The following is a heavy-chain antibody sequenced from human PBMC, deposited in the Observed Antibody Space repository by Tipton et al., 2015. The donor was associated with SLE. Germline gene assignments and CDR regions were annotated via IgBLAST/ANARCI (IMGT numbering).Heavy chain of an antibody. D-gene: IGHD3-22*01. Sequence: SLRLSCAASGFTFSSYSMNWVRQVPGKGLEWVSSISSTRSHKYYADSVKGRFTISRDNAKNSLYLQMNSLRAEDTAVYYCARDRTGISVYYPFDYWGQGTLVTVSS. CDR3: ARDRTGISVYYPFDY. J-gene: IGHJ4*02. CDR1: GFTFSSYS. V-gene: IGHV3-21*01. CDR2: ISSTRSHK.